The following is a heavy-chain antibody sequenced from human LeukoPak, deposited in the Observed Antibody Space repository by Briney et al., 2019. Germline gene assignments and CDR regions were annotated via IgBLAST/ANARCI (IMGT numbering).Heavy chain of an antibody. V-gene: IGHV5-51*01. CDR3: ARTYCGGDCYYNYFDY. CDR2: IYPGDSDT. Sequence: PGESLQISCKGSGYSFTTYWIGWVRQMPGKGLEWTGIIYPGDSDTRYSPSFQGQVTISADKSISTAYLQWSSLKASDTAMYYCARTYCGGDCYYNYFDYWGQGTLVTVSS. CDR1: GYSFTTYW. D-gene: IGHD2-21*02. J-gene: IGHJ4*02.